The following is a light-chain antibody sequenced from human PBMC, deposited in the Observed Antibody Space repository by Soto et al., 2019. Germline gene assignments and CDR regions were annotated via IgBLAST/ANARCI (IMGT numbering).Light chain of an antibody. J-gene: IGKJ5*01. CDR2: GAS. CDR1: QSVSSSY. V-gene: IGKV3-20*01. Sequence: EIVLTQSPGTLSLSPGERATLSCRASQSVSSSYLAWYQQKPGQAPRLLIYGASGRDTGIPDRFSGSGSGTDFTLTISRLEPEDCAVYYCQQYGSSPPVTFGQGTRLEIK. CDR3: QQYGSSPPVT.